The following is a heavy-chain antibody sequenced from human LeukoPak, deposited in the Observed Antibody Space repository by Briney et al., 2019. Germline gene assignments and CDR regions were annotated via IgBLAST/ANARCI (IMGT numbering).Heavy chain of an antibody. D-gene: IGHD1-20*01. CDR3: ARGDPLTGTPDY. Sequence: GASVKVSCKASGGTFSSYAISWVRQAPGQGLEWMGGIIPIFGTANYAQKFQGRVTITADESTSTAYMELSSLRSEDTAVYYCARGDPLTGTPDYWGQGTLVTVSS. V-gene: IGHV1-69*13. CDR1: GGTFSSYA. J-gene: IGHJ4*02. CDR2: IIPIFGTA.